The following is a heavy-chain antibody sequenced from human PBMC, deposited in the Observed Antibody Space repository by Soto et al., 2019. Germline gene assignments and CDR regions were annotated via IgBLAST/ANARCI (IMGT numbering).Heavy chain of an antibody. Sequence: SETLSLTCTVSGGSISSGGYYWSWIRQHPGKGLEWIGYIYYSGSTYYYPSLKSRVTISVDTSKNQFSLKLSSVTAADTAVYYCARDRHRGGYCSSTSCPHDAFDIWGQGTVVTVSS. V-gene: IGHV4-31*03. CDR3: ARDRHRGGYCSSTSCPHDAFDI. CDR1: GGSISSGGYY. CDR2: IYYSGST. J-gene: IGHJ3*02. D-gene: IGHD2-2*01.